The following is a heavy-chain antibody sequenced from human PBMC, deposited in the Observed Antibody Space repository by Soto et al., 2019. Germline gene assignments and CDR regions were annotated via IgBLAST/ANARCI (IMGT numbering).Heavy chain of an antibody. J-gene: IGHJ4*01. CDR2: IYHGGRT. CDR3: AREVDGYSQFGD. CDR1: GASVTRDGNC. D-gene: IGHD4-4*01. V-gene: IGHV4-30-2*01. Sequence: QVQLRESGSGLVKPSQTLSLTCSVSGASVTRDGNCWTWIRQPRGKGLEFVASIYHGGRTFYNPSLRSRVTSPLDRSNNQFSLRLASVTAADTAVYYLAREVDGYSQFGDWGHGTLVTVSS.